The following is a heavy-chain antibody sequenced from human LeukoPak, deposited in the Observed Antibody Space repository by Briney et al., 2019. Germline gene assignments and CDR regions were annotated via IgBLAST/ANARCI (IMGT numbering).Heavy chain of an antibody. Sequence: PSETLSLTCTVSGGSISSSSYYWNWIRRPPGKGLEWIGYIHYSGSINYNPSLKSRVTMSVDTSKSQFSLKLSSVTAADTAVYYCARGSTPDYWGQGTLVTVSS. D-gene: IGHD1-26*01. J-gene: IGHJ4*02. V-gene: IGHV4-61*01. CDR1: GGSISSSSYY. CDR3: ARGSTPDY. CDR2: IHYSGSI.